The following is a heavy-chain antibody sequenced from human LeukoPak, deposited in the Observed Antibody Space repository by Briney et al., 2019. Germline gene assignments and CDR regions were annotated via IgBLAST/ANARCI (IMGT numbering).Heavy chain of an antibody. D-gene: IGHD6-19*01. CDR3: ARSSGPYNWFDP. J-gene: IGHJ5*02. CDR1: GGSIGSYY. V-gene: IGHV4-59*01. CDR2: IYYSGST. Sequence: PSETLSLTCTVSGGSIGSYYWSWIRQPPGKGLEWIGYIYYSGSTNYNPSLKSRVTISVDTSKNQFSLKLSSVTAADTAVYYCARSSGPYNWFDPWGQGTLVTVSS.